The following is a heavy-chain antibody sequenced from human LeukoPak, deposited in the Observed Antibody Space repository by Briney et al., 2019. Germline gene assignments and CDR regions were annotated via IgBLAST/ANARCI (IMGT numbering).Heavy chain of an antibody. Sequence: GASVKVSCTASGYTFTGYYMHWVRQAPGQGLEWMGWINPNSGGTNYAQKFQGRVTMTRDTSISTAYMELSRLRSDDTAVYYCAGGTAMVDYYYYYMDVWGKGTTVTVSS. CDR1: GYTFTGYY. CDR2: INPNSGGT. D-gene: IGHD5-18*01. J-gene: IGHJ6*03. CDR3: AGGTAMVDYYYYYMDV. V-gene: IGHV1-2*02.